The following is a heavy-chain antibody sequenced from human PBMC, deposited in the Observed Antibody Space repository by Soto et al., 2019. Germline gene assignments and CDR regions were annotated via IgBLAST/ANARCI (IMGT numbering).Heavy chain of an antibody. CDR1: GYTFTSYY. CDR3: ARGYYDFWSGYPRTDGMDV. CDR2: INPSGGST. D-gene: IGHD3-3*01. V-gene: IGHV1-46*01. J-gene: IGHJ6*02. Sequence: ASVKVSCKASGYTFTSYYMHWVRQAPGQGLEWMGIINPSGGSTSYAQKFQGRDTMTRDTSTSTVYMELSSLRSEDTAVYYCARGYYDFWSGYPRTDGMDVWGQGTTVTVSS.